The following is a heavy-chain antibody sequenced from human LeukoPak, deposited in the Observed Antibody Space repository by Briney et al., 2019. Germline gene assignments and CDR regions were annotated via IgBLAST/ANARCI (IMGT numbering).Heavy chain of an antibody. V-gene: IGHV4-39*01. CDR3: ARLLYDRSGYYYFDC. CDR2: IHYRGST. D-gene: IGHD3-22*01. Sequence: SETLSLTCTVSGGSISSSSYYWGWIRQPPGKGLEWIGSIHYRGSTYYNPSLKSRVTISVDTSKNQFSLKLSSVTAADTAMYYCARLLYDRSGYYYFDCWGQGTLVTVSS. J-gene: IGHJ4*02. CDR1: GGSISSSSYY.